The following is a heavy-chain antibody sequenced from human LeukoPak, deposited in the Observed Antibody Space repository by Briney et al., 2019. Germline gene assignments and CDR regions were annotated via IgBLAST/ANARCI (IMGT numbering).Heavy chain of an antibody. CDR3: TTLTMATSFDY. CDR2: ISSSGTTT. J-gene: IGHJ4*02. CDR1: GFIFSVYE. V-gene: IGHV3-48*03. Sequence: GGSLRLSCAACGFIFSVYEILWVRQAPGKGLEWISDISSSGTTTYYADSVKGRFTISRDNAKNSLYLQMNSLRAEDTAVYYCTTLTMATSFDYWGRGTLVTVSS. D-gene: IGHD5-24*01.